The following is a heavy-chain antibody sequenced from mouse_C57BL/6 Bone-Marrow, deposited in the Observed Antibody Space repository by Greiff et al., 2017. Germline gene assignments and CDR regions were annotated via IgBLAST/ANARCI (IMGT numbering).Heavy chain of an antibody. V-gene: IGHV14-4*01. CDR1: GFNIKDDY. CDR3: TTYYGSSDAMDY. Sequence: EVKLMESGAELVRPGASVKLSCTASGFNIKDDYMHWVKQRPEQGLEWIGWIDPENGDTEYASKFQGKATITADTSSNTAYLQLSSLTSEDTAVYYCTTYYGSSDAMDYWGQGTSVTVSS. D-gene: IGHD1-1*01. J-gene: IGHJ4*01. CDR2: IDPENGDT.